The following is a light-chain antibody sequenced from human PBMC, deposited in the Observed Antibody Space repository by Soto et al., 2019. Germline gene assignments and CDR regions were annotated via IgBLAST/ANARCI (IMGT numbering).Light chain of an antibody. J-gene: IGLJ1*01. CDR3: QVWHSSSDHFV. Sequence: SYELTQPPSVSVAPGQTARITCGETNIGGKSVHRYQQKPGQAPVLVVHDDSDLPSGIPERFSGSNSGNTATLTISRVEAGDEADYYCQVWHSSSDHFVFGTGTKLTVL. CDR1: NIGGKS. V-gene: IGLV3-21*02. CDR2: DDS.